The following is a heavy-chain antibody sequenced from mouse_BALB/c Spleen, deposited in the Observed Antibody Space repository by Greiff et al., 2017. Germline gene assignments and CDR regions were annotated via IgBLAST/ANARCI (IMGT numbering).Heavy chain of an antibody. J-gene: IGHJ4*01. D-gene: IGHD2-14*01. CDR1: GFTFSSYA. Sequence: EVMLVESGGGLVKPGGSLKLSCAASGFTFSSYAMSWVRQSPEKRLEWVAEISSGGSYTYYPDTVTGRFTISRDNAKNTLYLEMSSLRSEDTAMYYCAREGVRDAMDYWGQGTSVTVSS. V-gene: IGHV5-9-4*01. CDR3: AREGVRDAMDY. CDR2: ISSGGSYT.